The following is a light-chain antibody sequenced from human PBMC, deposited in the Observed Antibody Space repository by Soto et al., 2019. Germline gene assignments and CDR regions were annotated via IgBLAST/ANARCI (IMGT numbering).Light chain of an antibody. J-gene: IGKJ2*01. CDR2: DTS. V-gene: IGKV1-33*01. CDR3: QQLEKVPT. CDR1: QDISTS. Sequence: DIQLTQSPSSLSASIGDSVTITCQASQDISTSLNWYHRRPGKAPKLLITDTSTLQPGFPPRFRGGGLGTDFSLPSVRRKRGDFGGYFCQQLEKVPTFRRG.